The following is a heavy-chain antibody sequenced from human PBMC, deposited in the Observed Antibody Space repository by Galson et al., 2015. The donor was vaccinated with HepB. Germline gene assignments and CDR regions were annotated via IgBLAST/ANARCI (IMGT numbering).Heavy chain of an antibody. D-gene: IGHD3-22*01. CDR1: GFTFSSYW. Sequence: SLRLSCAASGFTFSSYWMSWVRQAPGKGLEWVANIKRDGSGKYYVDSVKGRFTISRDNAKNSLYLQMNSLRAEDTAVYYCAKGYDSSHPDTFDCWGQGTLVTVSS. CDR3: AKGYDSSHPDTFDC. J-gene: IGHJ4*02. V-gene: IGHV3-7*03. CDR2: IKRDGSGK.